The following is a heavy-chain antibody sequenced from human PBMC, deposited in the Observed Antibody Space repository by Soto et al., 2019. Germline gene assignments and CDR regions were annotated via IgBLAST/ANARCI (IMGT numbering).Heavy chain of an antibody. Sequence: QVQLVQSGAEVKKPGASVKVSCKASGYTFTSYGISWVRQAPGQGLEWMGWISAYNGNTNYAQKLQGRVTMTTDTATSPAYMELRSLRSDDTAVYYCARDRVRGKTVPTVGWFDPWGQGTLVTVSS. D-gene: IGHD4-17*01. CDR2: ISAYNGNT. V-gene: IGHV1-18*01. CDR1: GYTFTSYG. J-gene: IGHJ5*02. CDR3: ARDRVRGKTVPTVGWFDP.